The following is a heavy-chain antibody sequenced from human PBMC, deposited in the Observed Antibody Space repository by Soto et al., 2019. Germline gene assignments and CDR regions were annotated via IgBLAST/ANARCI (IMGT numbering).Heavy chain of an antibody. V-gene: IGHV4-61*01. CDR1: GGSVSSGSYY. CDR2: IYYSGST. Sequence: PSETLSLTCTVSGGSVSSGSYYWSWIRQPPGKGLEWIGYIYYSGSTNYNPSLKSRVTISVDTSKNQFSLKLSSVTAADTAVYYCAKQNVQVAGPYYFAYGGQGTRVTVSS. D-gene: IGHD6-19*01. CDR3: AKQNVQVAGPYYFAY. J-gene: IGHJ4*02.